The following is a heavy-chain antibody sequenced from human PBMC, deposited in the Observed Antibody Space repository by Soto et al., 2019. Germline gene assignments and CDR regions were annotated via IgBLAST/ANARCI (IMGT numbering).Heavy chain of an antibody. Sequence: GGSLRLSCAASGFTFSSYGMHWVRQAPGKGLEWVAVIWYDGRNKYYADSVKGRFTISRDNSKNTLYMQMNSLGAEDTAVYYCARWGELLWFGELPGRGFDYWGQGTLVTVSS. CDR1: GFTFSSYG. D-gene: IGHD3-10*01. J-gene: IGHJ4*02. CDR2: IWYDGRNK. CDR3: ARWGELLWFGELPGRGFDY. V-gene: IGHV3-33*01.